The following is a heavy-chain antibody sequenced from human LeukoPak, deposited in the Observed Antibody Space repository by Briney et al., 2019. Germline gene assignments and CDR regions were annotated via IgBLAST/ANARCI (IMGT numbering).Heavy chain of an antibody. CDR1: GFTFSKYA. CDR2: ISSSGSTI. J-gene: IGHJ4*02. D-gene: IGHD3-10*01. Sequence: GGSLRLSCAASGFTFSKYAISWVRQAPGKGLEWVSYISSSGSTIYYADSVKGRFTISRDNAKNSLYLQMNSLRAEDTAVYYCARDSRASMVRGDHWGQGTLVTVSS. V-gene: IGHV3-48*03. CDR3: ARDSRASMVRGDH.